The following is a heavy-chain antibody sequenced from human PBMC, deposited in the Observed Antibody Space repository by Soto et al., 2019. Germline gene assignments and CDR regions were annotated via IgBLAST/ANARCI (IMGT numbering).Heavy chain of an antibody. D-gene: IGHD3-10*01. Sequence: GSSVKASCKASGYTFTGHYMHWVRQAPGQGLEWMGWINPNSVGTNYAQKFQGRVTMTRDTSISTAYMELSRMRSDDTAVYYCARVPRVRVERWFDSWGQGTWVT. J-gene: IGHJ3*02. CDR1: GYTFTGHY. V-gene: IGHV1-2*02. CDR3: ARVPRVRVERWFDS. CDR2: INPNSVGT.